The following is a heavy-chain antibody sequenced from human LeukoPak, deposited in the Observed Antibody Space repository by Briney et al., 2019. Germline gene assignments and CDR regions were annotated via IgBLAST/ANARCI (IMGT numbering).Heavy chain of an antibody. CDR3: ARGYCSGGSCYSTRVFDY. V-gene: IGHV4-59*01. CDR2: IYYSGST. J-gene: IGHJ4*02. D-gene: IGHD2-15*01. CDR1: GGSISSYY. Sequence: PSETLSLTCTVSGGSISSYYWSWIRQPPGKGLEWIGYIYYSGSTNYNPSLKSRVTISVDTSKNQSSLKLSSVTAADTAVYYCARGYCSGGSCYSTRVFDYWGQGTLVTVSS.